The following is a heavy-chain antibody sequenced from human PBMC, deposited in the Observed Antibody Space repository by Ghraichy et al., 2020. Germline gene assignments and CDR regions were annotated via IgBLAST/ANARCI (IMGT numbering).Heavy chain of an antibody. J-gene: IGHJ4*02. V-gene: IGHV3-30*18. D-gene: IGHD3-22*01. CDR3: AKEVNSSGYYAYFDY. CDR1: GFIFSSYG. CDR2: VSSNGTTQ. Sequence: GGSLRLSCAASGFIFSSYGMQWVRQAPGKGLEWVAVVSSNGTTQYYADSVKGRFTVSRDNSKNTLYLQMSSLRVEDTAVYYCAKEVNSSGYYAYFDYWGQGTLVTVSS.